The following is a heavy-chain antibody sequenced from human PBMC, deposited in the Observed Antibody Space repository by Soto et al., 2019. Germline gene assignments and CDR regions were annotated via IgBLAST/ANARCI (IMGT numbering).Heavy chain of an antibody. J-gene: IGHJ3*02. CDR3: ARGMIVVEFDAFEI. Sequence: SETLSLTCTVSGGSISSYYWSWIRQPPGKGLEWIGYIYYSGSTNYNPSLKSRVTISVDTSKNQFSLKLSSVTAADTAVYYCARGMIVVEFDAFEIWGQGTMVTGSS. CDR2: IYYSGST. D-gene: IGHD3-22*01. CDR1: GGSISSYY. V-gene: IGHV4-59*01.